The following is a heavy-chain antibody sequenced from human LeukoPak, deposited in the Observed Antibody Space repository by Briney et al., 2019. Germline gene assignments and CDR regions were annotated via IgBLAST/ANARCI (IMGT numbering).Heavy chain of an antibody. CDR3: ARGVGWLPDS. CDR2: FHYTGST. D-gene: IGHD5-24*01. Sequence: SETLSLTCTVSGDSINRDYWDWVRQPPGKGPEWIGHFHYTGSTKYNPSLKSRVSILVDMSKNQFSLKLTSVTPADTAVYYCARGVGWLPDSWGQGTLVTVSS. V-gene: IGHV4-59*01. J-gene: IGHJ4*02. CDR1: GDSINRDY.